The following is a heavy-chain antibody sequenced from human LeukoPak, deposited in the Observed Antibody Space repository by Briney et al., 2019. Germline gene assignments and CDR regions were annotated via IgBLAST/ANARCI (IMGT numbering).Heavy chain of an antibody. V-gene: IGHV4-34*01. CDR2: INHSGST. D-gene: IGHD5-18*01. CDR1: GGSFSGYY. CDR3: ARGGGIQLWSRKRTKPFDY. Sequence: SETLSLTCAVYGGSFSGYYWSWIRQPPGKGLEWIGEINHSGSTNYNPSLKSRVTISVDTSKNQFSLKLSSVTAADTAVYYCARGGGIQLWSRKRTKPFDYWGQGTLVTVSS. J-gene: IGHJ4*02.